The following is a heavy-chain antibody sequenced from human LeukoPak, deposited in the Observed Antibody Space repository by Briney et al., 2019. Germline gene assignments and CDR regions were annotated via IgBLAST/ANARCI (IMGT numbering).Heavy chain of an antibody. CDR1: GYTFTGYY. D-gene: IGHD5-24*01. V-gene: IGHV1-2*02. J-gene: IGHJ3*02. CDR2: INPNSGGT. CDR3: AREMATITEYPTDAFDI. Sequence: ASVKVSCKASGYTFTGYYMHWVRQAPGQGLEWMGWINPNSGGTNYAQKFQGRVTMTRDTSISTAYMELSRLRSDDTAVYYCAREMATITEYPTDAFDIWGQGTMVTVSS.